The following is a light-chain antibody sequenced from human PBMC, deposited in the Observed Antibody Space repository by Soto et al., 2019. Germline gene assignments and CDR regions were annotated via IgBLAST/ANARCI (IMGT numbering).Light chain of an antibody. CDR1: QSVSYTSGGKNY. CDR3: QQYYSNSYT. J-gene: IGKJ2*01. CDR2: WAS. V-gene: IGKV4-1*01. Sequence: DIVMTQSPDSLAVSLGERATINCKSSQSVSYTSGGKNYLAWYQQKPGQPPQLLISWASTRESWVPDRFSGSGSGTDFTLTISSLQAEDVAVYYCQQYYSNSYTFGQGTKLEIK.